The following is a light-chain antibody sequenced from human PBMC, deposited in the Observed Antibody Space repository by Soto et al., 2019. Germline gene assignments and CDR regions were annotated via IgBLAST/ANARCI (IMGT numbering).Light chain of an antibody. CDR3: QQYNNWPWT. J-gene: IGKJ1*01. V-gene: IGKV3-15*01. CDR1: QSISDT. Sequence: EIVMTQSPATLSVSPGGRATLSCRASQSISDTLAWYQQKPGQAPRLLIYGASTRAPGFPARFSGSGSGTDFTLTIRSLQSEDFAVYYWQQYNNWPWTLGQGTKVEIK. CDR2: GAS.